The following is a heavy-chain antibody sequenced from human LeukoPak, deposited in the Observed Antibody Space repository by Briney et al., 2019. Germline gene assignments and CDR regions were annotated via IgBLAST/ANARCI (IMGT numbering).Heavy chain of an antibody. J-gene: IGHJ5*02. CDR1: GYSFTNNW. V-gene: IGHV5-51*01. CDR2: TYPGDSNT. Sequence: GESLKLSCKASGYSFTNNWIGWVRQMPGKGLERMGITYPGDSNTRYSPSFQGQVTISAYKSISSAYLQWSSLKASGTAMYYCVRSPACSSGTCYPNWFDPWGQGTLVTVSS. CDR3: VRSPACSSGTCYPNWFDP. D-gene: IGHD2-15*01.